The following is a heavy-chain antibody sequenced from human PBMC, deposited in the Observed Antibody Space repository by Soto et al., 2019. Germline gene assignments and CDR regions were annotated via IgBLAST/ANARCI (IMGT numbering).Heavy chain of an antibody. J-gene: IGHJ1*01. CDR2: TSPIKART. CDR1: GYTCTSYG. Sequence: QVQLVQSGPDLKRPGASMKVSCKASGYTCTSYGISSVRQAPGQGLEWMPWTSPIKARTQYSQNAQGRVTLSTDTSSNTAYMEMTTLRVDDTAVYYCAMDYGDSTEYFKHWGQGTLVTVS. D-gene: IGHD4-17*01. V-gene: IGHV1-18*04. CDR3: AMDYGDSTEYFKH.